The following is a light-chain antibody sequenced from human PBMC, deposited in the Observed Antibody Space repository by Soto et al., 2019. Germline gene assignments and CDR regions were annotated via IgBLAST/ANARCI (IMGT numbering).Light chain of an antibody. J-gene: IGKJ1*01. Sequence: DIVMTQSPDSLAVSLGDRATINCKSSQSVFSFDKNYLTWYQQRPGQPPKPLIHWGSTRESGIPDRFSGSGSVTDFTLTISSLQAEDVAIYYCHQSYNTPWKFGKGT. V-gene: IGKV4-1*01. CDR1: QSVFSFDKNY. CDR3: HQSYNTPWK. CDR2: WGS.